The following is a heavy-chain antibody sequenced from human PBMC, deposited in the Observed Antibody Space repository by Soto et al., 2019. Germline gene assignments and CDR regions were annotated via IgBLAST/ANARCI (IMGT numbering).Heavy chain of an antibody. CDR1: GFSFDDYV. D-gene: IGHD5-12*01. Sequence: VQLVESGGGLVQPGRSLRLSCAASGFSFDDYVMHWVRQGPGKGLEWVSGLDWNGVSIGYADSVKGRFTSSRDNAKNSLYLQMYSLRSEDTALYYCAKDVARYSGYEGAFDIWGQGTMVTVSS. CDR3: AKDVARYSGYEGAFDI. CDR2: LDWNGVSI. J-gene: IGHJ3*02. V-gene: IGHV3-9*01.